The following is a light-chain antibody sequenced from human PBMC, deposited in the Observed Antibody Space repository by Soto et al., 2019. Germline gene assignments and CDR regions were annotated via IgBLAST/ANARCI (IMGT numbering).Light chain of an antibody. J-gene: IGLJ1*01. Sequence: SYELTQPPSVSVAPGQTARITCGGNNIGSKSVHWYQQKPGQAPVLVVYDDSDRPLGIPERFSGSNSGNTATLTISRVEAPDEAEYYCQVWDSSSDHYVFGTGTKVTV. CDR2: DDS. CDR3: QVWDSSSDHYV. V-gene: IGLV3-21*02. CDR1: NIGSKS.